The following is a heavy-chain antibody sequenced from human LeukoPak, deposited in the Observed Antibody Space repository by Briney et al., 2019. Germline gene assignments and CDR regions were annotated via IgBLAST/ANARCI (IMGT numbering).Heavy chain of an antibody. CDR3: AREEWFSRTWDY. CDR1: GFTFSSYA. D-gene: IGHD3-3*01. V-gene: IGHV3-48*01. Sequence: GGSLRLSCAASGFTFSSYAMHWVRQAPGKGLEWVSYISSSSIITYYADSVKGRFTVSRDNANNSLFLQMNSLRVEDTAVYYCAREEWFSRTWDYWGQGTLVTVSS. J-gene: IGHJ4*02. CDR2: ISSSSIIT.